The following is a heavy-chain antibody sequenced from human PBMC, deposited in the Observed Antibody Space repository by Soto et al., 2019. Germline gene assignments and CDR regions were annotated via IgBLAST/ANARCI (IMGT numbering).Heavy chain of an antibody. CDR3: ARGESVKGTTVTPSYYFDY. CDR1: GYTFTSYD. J-gene: IGHJ4*02. Sequence: ASVKVSCKASGYTFTSYDINWVRQATGQGLEWMGWMNPNSGNTGYAQKFQGRVTMTRNTSISTAYMELSSLRSEDTAVYYCARGESVKGTTVTPSYYFDYWGQGTLVTVSS. D-gene: IGHD4-17*01. V-gene: IGHV1-8*01. CDR2: MNPNSGNT.